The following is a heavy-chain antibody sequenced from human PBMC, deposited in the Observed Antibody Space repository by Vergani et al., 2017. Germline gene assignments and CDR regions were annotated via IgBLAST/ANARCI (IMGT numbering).Heavy chain of an antibody. J-gene: IGHJ4*02. CDR1: GFTFSSYG. CDR2: IWYDGSNK. D-gene: IGHD6-13*01. Sequence: QVQLVESGGGVVQPGRSLRLSCAASGFTFSSYGMYWVRQAPGKGLEWVAVIWYDGSNKYYADSVKGRFTISRDNSKNTLYLQMNSLRAEDTAVYYCASGLAAAGTDYWGQGTLVTVSS. V-gene: IGHV3-33*01. CDR3: ASGLAAAGTDY.